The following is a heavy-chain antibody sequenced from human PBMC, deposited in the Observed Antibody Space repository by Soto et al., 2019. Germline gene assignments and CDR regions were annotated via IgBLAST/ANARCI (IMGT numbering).Heavy chain of an antibody. J-gene: IGHJ4*02. V-gene: IGHV1-2*04. Sequence: ASVKVSCKASGYTFTGYYMHWVRQAPGQGLEWMGWINPNSGGTNYAQKFQGWVTMTRDTSISTAYMELSRLRSDDTAVYYCARSGDSSSSFYFDYWGQGTLVTVSS. D-gene: IGHD6-6*01. CDR3: ARSGDSSSSFYFDY. CDR1: GYTFTGYY. CDR2: INPNSGGT.